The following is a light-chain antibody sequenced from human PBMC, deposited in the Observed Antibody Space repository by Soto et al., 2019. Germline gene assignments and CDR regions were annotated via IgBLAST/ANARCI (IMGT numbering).Light chain of an antibody. V-gene: IGLV2-14*01. CDR3: SSYKIPSSPV. CDR2: DVT. Sequence: QSALTQPASVSGSPGQSITISCTGTSSDVGGYDFVSWYRQSPGQATKLLIYDVTHRPAGVPDRFSGSKSGNTASLTISGLQADDEADYYGSSYKIPSSPVFGPGTKLTVL. J-gene: IGLJ1*01. CDR1: SSDVGGYDF.